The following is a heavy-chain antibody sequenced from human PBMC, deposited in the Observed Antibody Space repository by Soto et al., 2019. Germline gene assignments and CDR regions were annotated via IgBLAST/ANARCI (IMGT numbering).Heavy chain of an antibody. V-gene: IGHV3-74*01. CDR3: VRGYSSGWYGKDAFDI. CDR2: INSDGSSV. Sequence: GGSLRLSCAVSGFIFSRYWMHWVRQAPGKGLVWVSRINSDGSSVNYADSVKGRFTISRDNAKITLYLQMNSLRAEDSAVYFCVRGYSSGWYGKDAFDIWGQGTMVTVSS. J-gene: IGHJ3*02. CDR1: GFIFSRYW. D-gene: IGHD6-19*01.